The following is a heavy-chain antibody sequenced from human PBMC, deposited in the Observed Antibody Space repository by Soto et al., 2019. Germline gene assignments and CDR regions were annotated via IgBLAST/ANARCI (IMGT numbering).Heavy chain of an antibody. CDR2: ISWNSGSI. CDR3: AKDIAARPGGYYGMDV. D-gene: IGHD6-6*01. J-gene: IGHJ6*02. Sequence: EVQLVESGGGLVQPGRSLRLSCAASGFTFDDYAMHWVRQAPGKGLEWVSGISWNSGSIGYADSVKGRFTISRDNAKNSLYLQMNSLRAEDTALYYCAKDIAARPGGYYGMDVWGQGTTVTVSS. CDR1: GFTFDDYA. V-gene: IGHV3-9*01.